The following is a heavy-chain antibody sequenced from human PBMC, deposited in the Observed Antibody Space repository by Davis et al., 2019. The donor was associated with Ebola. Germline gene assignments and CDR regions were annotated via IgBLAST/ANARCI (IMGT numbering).Heavy chain of an antibody. D-gene: IGHD6-19*01. CDR1: GDSISSSY. Sequence: MPSETLSLTCTVSGDSISSSYWSWVRQPPGKGLEYIGYIYYSGSTNYNPSLKSRITMSVDTSKNQFSLKLTSVTAADTAVYYCARHVRQWLLPQGFDPWGQGTLVTVSS. CDR3: ARHVRQWLLPQGFDP. V-gene: IGHV4-59*08. CDR2: IYYSGST. J-gene: IGHJ5*02.